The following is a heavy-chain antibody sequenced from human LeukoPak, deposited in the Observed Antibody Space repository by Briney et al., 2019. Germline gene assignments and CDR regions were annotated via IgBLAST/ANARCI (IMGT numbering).Heavy chain of an antibody. Sequence: SETLSLTCTVSGGSTSSYYWSWIRQPAGKGLEWIGRIYTSGSTNYNPSLKSRVTMSVDTSKNQFSLKLSSVTAADTAVYYCARESPQWLVRGDAFDIWGQGTMVTVSS. CDR2: IYTSGST. CDR1: GGSTSSYY. CDR3: ARESPQWLVRGDAFDI. D-gene: IGHD6-19*01. V-gene: IGHV4-4*07. J-gene: IGHJ3*02.